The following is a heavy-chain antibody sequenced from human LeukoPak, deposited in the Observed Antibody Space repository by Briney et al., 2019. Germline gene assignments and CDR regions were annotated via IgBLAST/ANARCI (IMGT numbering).Heavy chain of an antibody. D-gene: IGHD3-16*01. J-gene: IGHJ3*02. CDR2: IYHSGST. CDR1: GGSISSGGYS. V-gene: IGHV4-30-2*01. Sequence: SETLSLTCGVSGGSISSGGYSWSWIRQPPGKGLEWIGYIYHSGSTYYNPSLKSRVTISVDRSKNQFSLKLSSVTAADTAVYYCASYVWGSYAFDIRGQGTMVTVSS. CDR3: ASYVWGSYAFDI.